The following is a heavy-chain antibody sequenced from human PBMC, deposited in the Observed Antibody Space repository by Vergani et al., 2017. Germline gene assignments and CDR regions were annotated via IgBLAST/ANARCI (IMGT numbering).Heavy chain of an antibody. CDR2: IDHTGRP. CDR1: GGSFTSYH. CDR3: ARVNTETNGHLYYYYYMDV. V-gene: IGHV4-34*01. Sequence: QVQLQQWGGGLLKPSETLSLTCVVNGGSFTSYHWTWIRQSPGEGLEWVGDIDHTGRPDYNPSLKSRLTMSVDKSRNQFSMTLNSVTATATAIYFCARVNTETNGHLYYYYYMDVGGQGTAVTVS. J-gene: IGHJ6*03. D-gene: IGHD4-11*01.